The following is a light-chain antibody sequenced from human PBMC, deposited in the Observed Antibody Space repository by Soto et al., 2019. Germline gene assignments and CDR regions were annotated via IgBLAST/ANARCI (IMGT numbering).Light chain of an antibody. CDR1: QSFRGL. V-gene: IGKV3-11*01. CDR3: QQRSNWPRT. CDR2: DAY. Sequence: EIVVTQSAGTLSLSPGERATLSCRASQSFRGLLAWYQQKPGQAPRLLIYDAYNRATGIPPRFSGSGSGTDFTLTISSLEPADFAVDDCQQRSNWPRTFGQGTKVDI. J-gene: IGKJ1*01.